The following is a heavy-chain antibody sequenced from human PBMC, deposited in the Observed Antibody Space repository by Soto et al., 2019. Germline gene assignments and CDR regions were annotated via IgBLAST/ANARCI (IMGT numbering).Heavy chain of an antibody. CDR2: IIPIFGTA. D-gene: IGHD6-19*01. V-gene: IGHV1-69*01. CDR3: ATSVEQWLVDY. Sequence: QVQLVQSGAEVKKPGSSVKVSCKASGGTFSSYAISWVRQAPGQGLGWMGGIIPIFGTATYAQKFQGRVTITADESTSTADMELGSLRSEDTAVYYCATSVEQWLVDYWGQGSLVTVSS. CDR1: GGTFSSYA. J-gene: IGHJ4*02.